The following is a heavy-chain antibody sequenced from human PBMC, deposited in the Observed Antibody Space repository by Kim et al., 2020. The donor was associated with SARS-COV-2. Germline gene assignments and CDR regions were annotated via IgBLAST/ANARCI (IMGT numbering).Heavy chain of an antibody. D-gene: IGHD2-21*02. Sequence: GGSLRLSCAASGFTFSSYAMSWVRQAPGKGLEWVSVIYSGGSSTYYADSVKGRFTISRDNSKNTLYLQMNSLRAEDTAVYYCAKVCVGGDCPYGLVDPWGQGTLVTVSS. CDR2: IYSGGSST. V-gene: IGHV3-23*03. CDR3: AKVCVGGDCPYGLVDP. J-gene: IGHJ5*02. CDR1: GFTFSSYA.